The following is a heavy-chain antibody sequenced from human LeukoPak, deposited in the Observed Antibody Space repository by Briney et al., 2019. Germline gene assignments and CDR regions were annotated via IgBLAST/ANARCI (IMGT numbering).Heavy chain of an antibody. V-gene: IGHV4-30-2*01. D-gene: IGHD1-26*01. CDR1: GGSISSGGYY. CDR3: ARDPYSGSYSNPEDY. CDR2: IYHSGST. J-gene: IGHJ4*02. Sequence: KSSETLSLTCTVSGGSISSGGYYWSWIRQPPGKDLEWIGYIYHSGSTYYNPSLKSRVTISVDRSKNQFSLKLSSVTAADTAVYYCARDPYSGSYSNPEDYWGQGTLVTVSS.